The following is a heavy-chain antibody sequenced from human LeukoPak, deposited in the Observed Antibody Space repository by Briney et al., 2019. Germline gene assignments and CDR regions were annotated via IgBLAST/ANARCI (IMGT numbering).Heavy chain of an antibody. V-gene: IGHV4-39*01. CDR3: ARHPPRDGSAFDY. CDR1: GGSISSGSYY. CDR2: MYYSGTT. J-gene: IGHJ4*02. Sequence: SETLSLTCTVSGGSISSGSYYWGWIRQPPGKGLEWIASMYYSGTTFYSPSLKSRVTLSVATSKNQLSLKLGSVPAADTAVYYCARHPPRDGSAFDYWGQGTLVTVSS.